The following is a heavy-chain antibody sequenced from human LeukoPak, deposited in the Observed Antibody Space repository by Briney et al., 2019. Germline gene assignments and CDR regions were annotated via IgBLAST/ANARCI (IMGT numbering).Heavy chain of an antibody. CDR1: GGTFSSYA. CDR3: ARLTLKAILTGYHKDDAFDI. V-gene: IGHV1-69*01. CDR2: IIPIFGTA. Sequence: ASVKVSCKASGGTFSSYAISWVRQAPGQGLEWMGGIIPIFGTANYAQKFQGRVTITADESTSTAYMELSSLRPEDTAVYYCARLTLKAILTGYHKDDAFDIWGQGTMVTVSS. J-gene: IGHJ3*02. D-gene: IGHD3-9*01.